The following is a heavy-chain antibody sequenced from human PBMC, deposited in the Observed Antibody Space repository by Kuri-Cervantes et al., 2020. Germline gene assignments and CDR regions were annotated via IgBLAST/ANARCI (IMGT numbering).Heavy chain of an antibody. CDR2: IQYDGTKM. D-gene: IGHD3-22*01. Sequence: GESLKISCAASGFTFNKHHMQWARQAPGKGLEWVAFIQYDGTKMYYADSVKGRFTISRDNSKNTLYLQMNSLRAEDTAVNYCANLGYYYDSSGYSDQPDYWGQGTLVTVSS. J-gene: IGHJ4*02. V-gene: IGHV3-30*02. CDR3: ANLGYYYDSSGYSDQPDY. CDR1: GFTFNKHH.